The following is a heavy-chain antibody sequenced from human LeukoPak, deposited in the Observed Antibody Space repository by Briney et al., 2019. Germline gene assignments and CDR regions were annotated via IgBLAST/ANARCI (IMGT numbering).Heavy chain of an antibody. CDR1: GYTFTSYG. D-gene: IGHD3-10*01. J-gene: IGHJ4*02. Sequence: ASVKVSCKASGYTFTSYGITWVRQAPGQGLDWMGWISAYNGNTNYAQKLQGRVTMTTDTSTSTAYMELRSLRSDDTAVYYCARDGSGSGRPYYGYWGQGTLVTVSS. V-gene: IGHV1-18*01. CDR3: ARDGSGSGRPYYGY. CDR2: ISAYNGNT.